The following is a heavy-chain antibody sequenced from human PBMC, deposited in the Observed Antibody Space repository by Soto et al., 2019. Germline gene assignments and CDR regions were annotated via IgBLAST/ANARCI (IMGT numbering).Heavy chain of an antibody. J-gene: IGHJ6*02. CDR1: GGSISSGDYY. CDR2: IYYSGST. D-gene: IGHD3-3*01. CDR3: ARDNILGILYGGMDV. V-gene: IGHV4-30-4*01. Sequence: SETLSLTSTVSGGSISSGDYYWSWIRQPPGKGLEWIGYIYYSGSTYYNPSLKSRVTISVDTSKNQFSLKLSSVTAADTAVYYCARDNILGILYGGMDVWGQGTTVTVSS.